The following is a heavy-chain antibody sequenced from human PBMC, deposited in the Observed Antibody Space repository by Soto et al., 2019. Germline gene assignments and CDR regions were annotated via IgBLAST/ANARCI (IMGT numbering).Heavy chain of an antibody. Sequence: QVQLVQSGAEVKKPGSSVKVSCKASGGTFSSYAISWVRQAPGQGLEWMGGIIPIFGTANYAQKFQGRVTNTADDSTSTDYMELSSLRSEDTAVYYCARAPFIAAAGDFMGYYYYGMDVWGQGTTVTVSS. J-gene: IGHJ6*02. V-gene: IGHV1-69*01. CDR1: GGTFSSYA. D-gene: IGHD6-13*01. CDR2: IIPIFGTA. CDR3: ARAPFIAAAGDFMGYYYYGMDV.